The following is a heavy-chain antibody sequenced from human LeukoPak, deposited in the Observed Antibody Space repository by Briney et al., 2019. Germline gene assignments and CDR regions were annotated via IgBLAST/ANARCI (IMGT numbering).Heavy chain of an antibody. D-gene: IGHD1-26*01. CDR2: IKQDGSEI. Sequence: GGSLRLSCAASGFTFSNYWMTWVRQAPGKGLEWVATIKQDGSEIYYVDSVKGRFTISRDNAKNSLYLQMNSVRADDTAVYFCASMWEGGYWGQGTLVTVSS. V-gene: IGHV3-7*01. J-gene: IGHJ4*02. CDR3: ASMWEGGY. CDR1: GFTFSNYW.